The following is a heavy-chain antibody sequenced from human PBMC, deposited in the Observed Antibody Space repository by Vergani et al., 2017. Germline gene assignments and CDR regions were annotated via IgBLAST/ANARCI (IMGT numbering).Heavy chain of an antibody. Sequence: QVQLVQSGAEVKKPGASVKVSCKASGYTFTSYDINWVRQATGQGLEWMGWMNPNSGNTGYAQKFQGRVTMTRNTSISTAYMELSSLRSEDTAVYYCARGFPYDVWSGLTSWNNYYYYYYMDVWGKGTTVTVSS. V-gene: IGHV1-8*02. J-gene: IGHJ6*03. CDR3: ARGFPYDVWSGLTSWNNYYYYYYMDV. CDR2: MNPNSGNT. D-gene: IGHD3-3*01. CDR1: GYTFTSYD.